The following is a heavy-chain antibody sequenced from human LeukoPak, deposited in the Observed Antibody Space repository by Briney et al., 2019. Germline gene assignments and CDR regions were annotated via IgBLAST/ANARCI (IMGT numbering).Heavy chain of an antibody. CDR2: IYSGGST. Sequence: GGSLRLSCAASGFTVSSNYMSWVRQAPGKGLEWVSVIYSGGSTYYADSVKGRFTISRDNVKNSVYLQMNSLRADDTAVYYCAKLSEETVAGTPDYWGQGTLVTVSS. CDR3: AKLSEETVAGTPDY. D-gene: IGHD6-19*01. J-gene: IGHJ4*02. CDR1: GFTVSSNY. V-gene: IGHV3-66*01.